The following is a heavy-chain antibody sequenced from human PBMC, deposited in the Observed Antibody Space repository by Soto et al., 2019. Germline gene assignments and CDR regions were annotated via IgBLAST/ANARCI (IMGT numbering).Heavy chain of an antibody. J-gene: IGHJ4*02. V-gene: IGHV3-33*08. Sequence: GGSLRLSCAASGFTFSSYAMHWVRQAPGKGLEWVAVIWYDGSNQYYADSVKGRFTISRDNSKNMLYLQMNSLRAEDTAVYYCARDLGAFNYGSAYFDYWGQGTPVTVSS. CDR2: IWYDGSNQ. D-gene: IGHD3-10*01. CDR1: GFTFSSYA. CDR3: ARDLGAFNYGSAYFDY.